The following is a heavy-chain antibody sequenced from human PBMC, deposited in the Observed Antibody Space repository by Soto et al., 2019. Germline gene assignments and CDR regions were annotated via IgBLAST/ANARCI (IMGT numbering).Heavy chain of an antibody. J-gene: IGHJ4*02. D-gene: IGHD6-13*01. CDR3: ARAWYSSSWYHHFDY. CDR1: GFTFSSYS. Sequence: EVQLVESGGGLVQPGGSLRLSCAASGFTFSSYSMNWVRQAPGKGLEWVSYISSSSSTIYYADSVKGRFTISRDNAKNSLYLQMNSLRDEDTAVYYCARAWYSSSWYHHFDYWGQGTLVTVSS. V-gene: IGHV3-48*02. CDR2: ISSSSSTI.